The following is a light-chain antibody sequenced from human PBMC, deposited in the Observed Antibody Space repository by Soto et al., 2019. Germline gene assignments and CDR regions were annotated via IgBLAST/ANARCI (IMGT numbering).Light chain of an antibody. CDR2: EVR. CDR1: NSDIGSYKY. Sequence: QSVLTQPASVSGSPGQSITISCAGSNSDIGSYKYVSWFQQHPGNAPKLIISEVRDRPSGVSTRFSGSKSGNTASLTISGLQPEDEADYYCSSYTTSGTPYVFGTGTK. V-gene: IGLV2-14*01. J-gene: IGLJ1*01. CDR3: SSYTTSGTPYV.